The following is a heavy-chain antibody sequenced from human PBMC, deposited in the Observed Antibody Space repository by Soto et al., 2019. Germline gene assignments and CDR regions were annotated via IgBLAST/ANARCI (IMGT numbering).Heavy chain of an antibody. Sequence: ASVKVSCKASGYTFTSYGISWVRQAPGQGLEWMGWISAYNGNTNYAQKLQGRVTMTTDTSTSTAYFELRSLRSDDTAVYYCARDGQDIVVVVAATQHAFDIWGQGTMVTVSS. V-gene: IGHV1-18*01. CDR2: ISAYNGNT. CDR3: ARDGQDIVVVVAATQHAFDI. CDR1: GYTFTSYG. D-gene: IGHD2-15*01. J-gene: IGHJ3*02.